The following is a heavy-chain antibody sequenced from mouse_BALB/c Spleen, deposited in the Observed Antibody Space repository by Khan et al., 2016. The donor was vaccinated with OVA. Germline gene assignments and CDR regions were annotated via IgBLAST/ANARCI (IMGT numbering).Heavy chain of an antibody. D-gene: IGHD2-1*01. CDR1: GFPLTSYG. V-gene: IGHV2-9*02. Sequence: QVQLKQSGPGLVAPSQSLSITCTVSGFPLTSYGVHWVRQPPGKGLEWLGVIWAGGSPNYNSALMSRLSISKDNSKSQVFLKMNSLQTDDTAMYYCARIYYGNSLYFDVWGAGTTVTVSS. CDR3: ARIYYGNSLYFDV. J-gene: IGHJ1*01. CDR2: IWAGGSP.